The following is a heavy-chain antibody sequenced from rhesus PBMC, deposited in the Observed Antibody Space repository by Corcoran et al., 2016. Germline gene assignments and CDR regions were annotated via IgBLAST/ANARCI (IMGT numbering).Heavy chain of an antibody. CDR2: IDGSGGSN. D-gene: IGHD1-44*02. V-gene: IGHV4S7*01. Sequence: QVQLQESGPGLVKPSETLSLTCAVSGGSISDRYYWYWIGHLPGKRLEWNGDIDGSGGSNHNNPSRKRRATCSKDTSKNHISLKWSAAAAANTAFYYWAGDRGSYSSALDYWGQGVLVTVSS. J-gene: IGHJ4*01. CDR3: AGDRGSYSSALDY. CDR1: GGSISDRYY.